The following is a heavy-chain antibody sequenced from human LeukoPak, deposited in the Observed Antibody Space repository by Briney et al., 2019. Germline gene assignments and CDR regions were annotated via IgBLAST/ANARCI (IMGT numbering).Heavy chain of an antibody. Sequence: GGSLRLSCAASGFTFSSYAMSWVRQAPGKGLEWVSAISGSGGSTYYADSVKGRFTISRDNSKNTLYLQMNSLRADDTAVYYCAKSRPATRNYYDSSGYYYGGYWGQGTLVTVSS. V-gene: IGHV3-23*01. J-gene: IGHJ4*02. CDR3: AKSRPATRNYYDSSGYYYGGY. CDR1: GFTFSSYA. CDR2: ISGSGGST. D-gene: IGHD3-22*01.